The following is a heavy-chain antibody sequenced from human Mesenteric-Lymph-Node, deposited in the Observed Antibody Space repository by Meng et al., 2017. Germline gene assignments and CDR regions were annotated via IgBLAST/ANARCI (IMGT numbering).Heavy chain of an antibody. CDR1: GFTFRFYD. Sequence: GGSLRLSCAAFGFTFRFYDMHWVRLAPGKGLEWVAVISFDGVKKQYTDSVKGRFTISRDNSENTVYLQLNSLRPEDTAVYYCTRSDQNTENVLRGRYTTNFDSWGQGTLVTVSS. D-gene: IGHD3-10*01. CDR3: TRSDQNTENVLRGRYTTNFDS. CDR2: ISFDGVKK. J-gene: IGHJ4*02. V-gene: IGHV3-30*03.